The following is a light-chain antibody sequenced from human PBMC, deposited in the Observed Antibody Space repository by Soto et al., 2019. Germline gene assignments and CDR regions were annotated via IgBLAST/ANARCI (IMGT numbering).Light chain of an antibody. CDR2: VAS. J-gene: IGKJ1*01. Sequence: EIVMTQSPATLSVSPGERATLSCRASQSVSINLAWYQQKPGQAPRFLIYVASTRATGIPARFSGSGSGTEFTLTISSLQSEDCAVYYCQQYNNQWTFGPGTKVESK. CDR1: QSVSIN. V-gene: IGKV3-15*01. CDR3: QQYNNQWT.